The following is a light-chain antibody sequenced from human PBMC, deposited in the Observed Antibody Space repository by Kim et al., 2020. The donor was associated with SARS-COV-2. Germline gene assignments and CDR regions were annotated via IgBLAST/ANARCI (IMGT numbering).Light chain of an antibody. V-gene: IGLV1-51*01. CDR2: DNN. Sequence: GQKVTISCSGSSSNIGNNYVSWYQQLPGTAPKVLIYDNNKRPSGIPDRFSGSKSGTSATLGITGLQTGDEADYYCGRWDRSLSAVVFGGGTQLTVL. CDR3: GRWDRSLSAVV. J-gene: IGLJ2*01. CDR1: SSNIGNNY.